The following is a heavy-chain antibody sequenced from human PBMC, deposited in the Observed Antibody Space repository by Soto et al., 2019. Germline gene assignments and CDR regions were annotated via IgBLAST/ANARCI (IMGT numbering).Heavy chain of an antibody. D-gene: IGHD1-26*01. Sequence: GGSLRLSCAASEFTFGTYWMTWVRRAPGKGLEWVANIEGDGSEKNYVDSVKGRFTVSRDNAKRSLYLQMNSLRVEDTAVYYCVRGLYTGSPHFLYWGQGTLVTVSS. CDR2: IEGDGSEK. CDR3: VRGLYTGSPHFLY. J-gene: IGHJ4*02. V-gene: IGHV3-7*05. CDR1: EFTFGTYW.